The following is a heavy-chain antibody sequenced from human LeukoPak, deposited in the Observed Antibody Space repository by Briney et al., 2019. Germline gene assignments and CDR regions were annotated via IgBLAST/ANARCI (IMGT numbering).Heavy chain of an antibody. V-gene: IGHV3-30-3*01. CDR2: ISYDGSNK. D-gene: IGHD3-22*01. CDR3: AKDLDDSSGYYPLHFVY. Sequence: GGSLRLSCAASGFTFSSYAMSWVRQAPGKGLEWVAVISYDGSNKYYADSVKGRFTISRDNSKNTLYLQMNSLRAEDTAVYYCAKDLDDSSGYYPLHFVYWGQGTLVTVSS. CDR1: GFTFSSYA. J-gene: IGHJ4*02.